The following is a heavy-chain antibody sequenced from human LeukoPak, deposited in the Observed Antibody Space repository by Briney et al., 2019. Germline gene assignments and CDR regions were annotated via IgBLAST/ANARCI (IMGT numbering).Heavy chain of an antibody. CDR3: AKAPATSCSGVYCYPFDH. V-gene: IGHV1-46*01. CDR2: ISPTGGST. D-gene: IGHD2-15*01. CDR1: GYTFTNNW. J-gene: IGHJ4*02. Sequence: GASVKVSCKAFGYTFTNNWMHWVRQAPGQGPEWMGLISPTGGSTAYAQKFQGRVTLTRDMSTSTDYLELSSLRSEDAAVYYCAKAPATSCSGVYCYPFDHWGQGTLVTVSS.